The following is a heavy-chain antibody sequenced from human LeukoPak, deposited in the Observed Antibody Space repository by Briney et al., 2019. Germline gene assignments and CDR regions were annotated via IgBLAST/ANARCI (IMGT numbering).Heavy chain of an antibody. CDR1: GFTFSTYG. J-gene: IGHJ3*02. Sequence: RAGGTLRLSCEASGFTFSTYGMSWVRQAPGKGLEWVSAISNSGSTIYYADSVKGRFTISRDNAKNSLYLQMNSLRAEDTALYYCAKDMPKYYDYVWGSYRFQAFDIWGQGTMVTVSS. CDR2: ISNSGSTI. V-gene: IGHV3-23*01. D-gene: IGHD3-16*02. CDR3: AKDMPKYYDYVWGSYRFQAFDI.